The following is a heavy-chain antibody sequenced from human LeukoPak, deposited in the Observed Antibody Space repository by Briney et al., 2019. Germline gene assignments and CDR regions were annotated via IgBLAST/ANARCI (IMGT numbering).Heavy chain of an antibody. J-gene: IGHJ4*02. CDR3: IRALLGNQDY. Sequence: GGSLRLSCAASGFTVSSYYMTWVRQAPGKGLECVSVIYSGGSTYYADSVKGRFTVSRDNSENTLYLQMNNLRVEDTAVYYCIRALLGNQDYWGPGTQVTVSS. V-gene: IGHV3-66*01. CDR1: GFTVSSYY. D-gene: IGHD1-14*01. CDR2: IYSGGST.